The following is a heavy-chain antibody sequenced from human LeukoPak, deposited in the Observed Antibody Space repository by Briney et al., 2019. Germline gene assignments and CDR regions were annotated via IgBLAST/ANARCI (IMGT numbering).Heavy chain of an antibody. CDR2: TYYSGST. CDR3: AGAVAGGGYYFDY. CDR1: GGSISSYY. V-gene: IGHV4-59*01. Sequence: PSETLSLTCTVSGGSISSYYWSWIRQPPGKGLEWIGYTYYSGSTNYNPSLKSRVTISVDTSKNQLSLKLNSVTAADTAVYYCAGAVAGGGYYFDYWGQGTLVTVSS. D-gene: IGHD6-19*01. J-gene: IGHJ4*02.